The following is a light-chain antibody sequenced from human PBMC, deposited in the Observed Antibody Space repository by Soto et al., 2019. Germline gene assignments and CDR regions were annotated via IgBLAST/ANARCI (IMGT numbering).Light chain of an antibody. J-gene: IGKJ2*01. CDR3: QEHNTPYT. CDR1: EGIDNW. CDR2: RAS. Sequence: DFQMTQSPSTLSASVGERVTFTCRASEGIDNWLAWYQQKPGRAPKLLIFRASTLQTGVPSRFSGSGSGTEFILTISVLQPDDGATYICQEHNTPYTFGQGTKLEI. V-gene: IGKV1-5*03.